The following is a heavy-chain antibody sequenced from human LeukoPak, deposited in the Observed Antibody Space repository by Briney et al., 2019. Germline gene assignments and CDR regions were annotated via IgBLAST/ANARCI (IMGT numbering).Heavy chain of an antibody. CDR3: ARRYYYNLGSFPFDF. CDR2: IHNSGTT. D-gene: IGHD3-10*01. Sequence: SETLSLTCAVSGGPFSGYFWSWIRQSSGKGLEWIGEIHNSGTTNYNPSLNSRVTISGDTSKNQFYLNLSPVTAADTAVYYCARRYYYNLGSFPFDFWGQGTLVTVSS. V-gene: IGHV4-34*01. CDR1: GGPFSGYF. J-gene: IGHJ4*02.